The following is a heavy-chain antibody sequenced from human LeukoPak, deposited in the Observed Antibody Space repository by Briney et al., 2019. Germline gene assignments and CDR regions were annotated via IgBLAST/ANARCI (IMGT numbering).Heavy chain of an antibody. D-gene: IGHD3-10*01. Sequence: SETLSLTCTVSGGSISSYSRNWIRQPPGKGLEWIGNIYYSGSTNYNPSLRSRVTISVDTSKNQFSLRLSSVTAADTAVYYCARHRGDDYYYYGMDVWGQGTTVTVSS. CDR3: ARHRGDDYYYYGMDV. CDR1: GGSISSYS. V-gene: IGHV4-59*08. J-gene: IGHJ6*02. CDR2: IYYSGST.